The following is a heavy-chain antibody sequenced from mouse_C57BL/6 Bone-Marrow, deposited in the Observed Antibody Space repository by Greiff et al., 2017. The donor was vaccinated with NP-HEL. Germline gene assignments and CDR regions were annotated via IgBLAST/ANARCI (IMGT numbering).Heavy chain of an antibody. CDR3: GSLLWSYYYAMDY. CDR2: IHPNSGST. Sequence: VQLQQPGAELVKPGASVKLSCKASGYTFTSYWMHWVKQRPGQGLEWIGMIHPNSGSTNYNEKFKSKATLTVDKSSSTAYMQLSSLTSEDSAVYYCGSLLWSYYYAMDYWGQGTSVTVSS. J-gene: IGHJ4*01. V-gene: IGHV1-64*01. CDR1: GYTFTSYW. D-gene: IGHD2-1*01.